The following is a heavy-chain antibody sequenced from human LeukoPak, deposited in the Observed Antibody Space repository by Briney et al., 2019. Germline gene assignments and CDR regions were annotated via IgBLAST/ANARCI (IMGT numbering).Heavy chain of an antibody. CDR1: DGFISTGSYY. CDR2: FYYSGST. V-gene: IGHV4-39*01. J-gene: IGHJ4*02. D-gene: IGHD2-2*01. CDR3: ARHVTVVPADFDY. Sequence: SETLSLTCTVSDGFISTGSYYWGWIRQPPGKGLEWIGSFYYSGSTYYNPSLKSRVTISVDTSKNQFSLKLSSVTAADTAVYYCARHVTVVPADFDYWGQGTLVTVSS.